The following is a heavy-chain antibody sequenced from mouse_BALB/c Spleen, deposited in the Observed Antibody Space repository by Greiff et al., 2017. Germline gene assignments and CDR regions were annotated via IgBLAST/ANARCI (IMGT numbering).Heavy chain of an antibody. D-gene: IGHD2-14*01. CDR1: GYAFTNYL. V-gene: IGHV1-54*01. CDR3: ARRAYRYDDRYAMDY. J-gene: IGHJ4*01. Sequence: QVQLQQSGAELVRPGTSVKVSCKASGYAFTNYLIEWVKQRPGQGLEWIGVINPGSGGTNYNEKFKGKATLTADKSSSTAYMQLSSLTSDDSAVYFCARRAYRYDDRYAMDYWGQGTSVTVSS. CDR2: INPGSGGT.